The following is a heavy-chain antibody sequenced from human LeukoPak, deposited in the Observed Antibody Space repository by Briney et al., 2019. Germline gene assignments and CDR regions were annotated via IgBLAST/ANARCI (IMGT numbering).Heavy chain of an antibody. CDR2: ISAYNGNT. CDR3: ATDSVHGYWAFDI. Sequence: ASVKVSCKASGYTFTSNGISWVRQAPGQGLEWMGWISAYNGNTNYAQNLQGRVTMTTDTSTSTAYMELSSLRSEDTAVYYCATDSVHGYWAFDIWGQGTMVTVSS. D-gene: IGHD5-18*01. J-gene: IGHJ3*02. V-gene: IGHV1-18*01. CDR1: GYTFTSNG.